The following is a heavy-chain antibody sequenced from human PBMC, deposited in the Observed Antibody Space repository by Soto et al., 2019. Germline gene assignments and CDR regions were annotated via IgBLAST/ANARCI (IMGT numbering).Heavy chain of an antibody. Sequence: HPGGSLRLSCAVSGFTFSSYWISWVRQAPWKGLEWVANIRQDGNEKYYVDSVKGRFTVSRDNAKSSLYLQMNSLRAEDTATYFCARDLNYYDRSGYPGYWGPGTLVTVSS. CDR1: GFTFSSYW. V-gene: IGHV3-7*03. CDR2: IRQDGNEK. D-gene: IGHD3-22*01. CDR3: ARDLNYYDRSGYPGY. J-gene: IGHJ4*02.